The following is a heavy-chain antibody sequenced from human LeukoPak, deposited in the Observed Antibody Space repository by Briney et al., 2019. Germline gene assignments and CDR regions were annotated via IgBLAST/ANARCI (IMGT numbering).Heavy chain of an antibody. J-gene: IGHJ3*02. Sequence: GESLRLSCVGSGFTFGTYWMTWVRQAPGKWLECLANIKRDGSVKHYVDSVKGRVTISRDNAKSSLFLQMNSLRAEDTAVYYCARDLSPADSGNYFDAFDIWGQGTMVTVSS. CDR2: IKRDGSVK. V-gene: IGHV3-7*01. CDR3: ARDLSPADSGNYFDAFDI. CDR1: GFTFGTYW. D-gene: IGHD3-22*01.